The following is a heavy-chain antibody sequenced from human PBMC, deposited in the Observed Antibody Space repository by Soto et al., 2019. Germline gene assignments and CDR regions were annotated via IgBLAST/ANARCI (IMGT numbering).Heavy chain of an antibody. Sequence: PGGSLRLSCIGSGFTFSSYSIHWVRQAPGKGLEWVSAITRNNDIYYADSVKGRFTISRDNAQNSVSLQMDSLRAEDTAVHYCAREETAWPLAYGLDVWGQGTTVTVSS. CDR3: AREETAWPLAYGLDV. CDR2: ITRNNDI. CDR1: GFTFSSYS. D-gene: IGHD2-21*02. J-gene: IGHJ6*02. V-gene: IGHV3-21*01.